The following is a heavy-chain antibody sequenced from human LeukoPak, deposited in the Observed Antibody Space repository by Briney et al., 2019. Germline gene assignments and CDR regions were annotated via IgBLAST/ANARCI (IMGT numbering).Heavy chain of an antibody. CDR2: IIPIFGTA. V-gene: IGHV1-69*05. CDR1: GGTFSSYA. CDR3: ARSGAAAGPYFDY. Sequence: SVKVSCKASGGTFSSYAISWVRQAPGQGPEWMGRIIPIFGTANYAQKFQGRVTITTDESTSTAYMELSSLRSEDTAVYYCARSGAAAGPYFDYWGQGTLVTVSS. D-gene: IGHD6-13*01. J-gene: IGHJ4*02.